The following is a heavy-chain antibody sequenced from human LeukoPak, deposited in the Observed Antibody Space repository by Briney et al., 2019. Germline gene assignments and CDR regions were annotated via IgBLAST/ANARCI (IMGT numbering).Heavy chain of an antibody. CDR1: GYTFTSYD. CDR3: ARGVGVTGMVDY. V-gene: IGHV1-8*01. CDR2: MNPNSGNT. J-gene: IGHJ4*02. D-gene: IGHD1-26*01. Sequence: ASVKVSCKASGYTFTSYDINWVRQATGQGLEWMGWMNPNSGNTGYAQKFQGRVTMTRNTSISTAYMELSSLRSEDTAVYYCARGVGVTGMVDYWGQGTLVTVSS.